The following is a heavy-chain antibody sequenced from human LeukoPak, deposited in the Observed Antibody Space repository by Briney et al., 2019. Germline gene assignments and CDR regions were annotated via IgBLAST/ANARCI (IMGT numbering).Heavy chain of an antibody. J-gene: IGHJ4*02. D-gene: IGHD6-13*01. CDR2: ISGSGGST. Sequence: PGGSLRLSCTASGFTFSSYAMSWVRQAPGKGLEWVSAISGSGGSTYYADSVKGRFTISRDNSKNTLYLQMNSLRAEDTAVYYCAKDKSSSWFRDYWGQGTLVTVSS. CDR3: AKDKSSSWFRDY. CDR1: GFTFSSYA. V-gene: IGHV3-23*01.